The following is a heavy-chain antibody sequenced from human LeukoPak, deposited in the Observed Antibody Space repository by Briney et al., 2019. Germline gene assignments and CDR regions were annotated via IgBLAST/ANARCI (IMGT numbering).Heavy chain of an antibody. CDR3: ARTYGSSFVDY. V-gene: IGHV5-51*01. CDR2: IYPADSDT. D-gene: IGHD6-6*01. CDR1: GYIFTTYW. J-gene: IGHJ4*02. Sequence: AGASLQIPCKGSGYIFTTYWIGWVRQLPGKGLEWMGIIYPADSDTRYSPSFQGQVTISADKSISTAYLQWSSLKASDTAMYYCARTYGSSFVDYWGQGTLVTVSS.